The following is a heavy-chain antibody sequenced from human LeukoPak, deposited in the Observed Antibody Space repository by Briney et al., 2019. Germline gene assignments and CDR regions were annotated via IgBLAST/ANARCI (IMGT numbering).Heavy chain of an antibody. V-gene: IGHV3-21*01. D-gene: IGHD1-26*01. CDR2: ISSSSAYI. CDR1: GFTFSTYI. Sequence: GGSLRLSCAASGFTFSTYIMNWVRQTPGKGLEWVSSISSSSAYIYYADSMKGRFTISRDNAKNSLYLQMNSLRAEDTAVYYCARVGWELLGPFDHWGQGTLVTVSS. CDR3: ARVGWELLGPFDH. J-gene: IGHJ4*02.